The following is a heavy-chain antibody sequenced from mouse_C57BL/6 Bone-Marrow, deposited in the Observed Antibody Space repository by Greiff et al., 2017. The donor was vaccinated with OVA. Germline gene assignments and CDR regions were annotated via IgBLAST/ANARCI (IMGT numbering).Heavy chain of an antibody. CDR1: GYTFTSYW. D-gene: IGHD1-1*01. CDR2: IDPSDSYT. V-gene: IGHV1-59*01. Sequence: QVQLKQPGAELVRPGTSVKLSCKASGYTFTSYWMHWVKQRPGQGLEWIGVIDPSDSYTNYNQKFKGKATLTVDTSSSTAYMQLSSLTSEDSAVYYCARNYGSAYWGQGTLGTVSA. J-gene: IGHJ3*01. CDR3: ARNYGSAY.